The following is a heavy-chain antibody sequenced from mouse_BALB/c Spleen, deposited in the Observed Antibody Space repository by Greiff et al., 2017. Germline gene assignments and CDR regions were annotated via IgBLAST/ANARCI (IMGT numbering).Heavy chain of an antibody. CDR3: ARGDHGGSCFAY. CDR2: IYPGDGDT. Sequence: QVQLQQSGAELVRPGSSVKISCKASGYAFSSYWMNWVKQRPGQGLEWIGQIYPGDGDTNYNGKFKGKATLTADKSSSTAYMQLSSLTSEDSAVYFCARGDHGGSCFAYWGQGTLVTVSA. CDR1: GYAFSSYW. V-gene: IGHV1-80*01. J-gene: IGHJ3*01.